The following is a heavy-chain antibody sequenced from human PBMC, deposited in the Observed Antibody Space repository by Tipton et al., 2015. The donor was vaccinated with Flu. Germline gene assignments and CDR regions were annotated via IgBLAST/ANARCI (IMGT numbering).Heavy chain of an antibody. Sequence: TLSLTCAVSDYSISSGYYWGWVRQPPGKGLEWIGCISHSGRTYYNPSLKSRVTISVDTAKNQFSQRLSSVTAADTAVYYCVRDSNIGWYHRVWGQGTTVTVSS. V-gene: IGHV4-38-2*02. D-gene: IGHD6-19*01. CDR1: DYSISSGYY. J-gene: IGHJ6*02. CDR3: VRDSNIGWYHRV. CDR2: ISHSGRT.